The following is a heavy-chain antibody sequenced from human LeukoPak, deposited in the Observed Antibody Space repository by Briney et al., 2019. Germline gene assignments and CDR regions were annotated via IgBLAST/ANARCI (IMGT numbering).Heavy chain of an antibody. CDR1: ELMFRKSW. D-gene: IGHD2-21*02. J-gene: IGHJ4*02. CDR3: VSATDYVRY. CDR2: IKEDGTQT. Sequence: SGGSLRLSCVASELMFRKSWMTWFRQAPGKGPEWVANIKEDGTQTYYMESVKGRFTISRDNAKNSVFLQMNSLRVEDTGVYYCVSATDYVRYWGQGTLVSVSS. V-gene: IGHV3-7*01.